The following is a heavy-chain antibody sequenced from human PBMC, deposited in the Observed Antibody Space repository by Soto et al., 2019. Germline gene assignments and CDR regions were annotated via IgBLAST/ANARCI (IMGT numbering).Heavy chain of an antibody. V-gene: IGHV3-15*01. CDR1: GFTFSSYG. J-gene: IGHJ5*02. D-gene: IGHD3-10*01. CDR3: TTDGGFGELDP. Sequence: GGSLRLSCEASGFTFSSYGMHWVRQAPGKGLEWVGRIKSKTDGGTTDYAAPVKGRFTISRDDSKNTLYLQMNSLKTEDTAVYYCTTDGGFGELDPWGQGTLVTVSS. CDR2: IKSKTDGGTT.